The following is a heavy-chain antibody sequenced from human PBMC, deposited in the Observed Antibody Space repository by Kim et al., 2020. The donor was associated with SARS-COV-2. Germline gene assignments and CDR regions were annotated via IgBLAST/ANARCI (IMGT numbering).Heavy chain of an antibody. CDR3: ARSYYYDSSGYYDGGKVAFDI. Sequence: SETLSLTCTVSGGSISSYYWSWIRQPPGKGLEWIGYIYYSGSTNYNPSLKSRVTISVDTSKNQFSLKLSSVTAADTAVYYCARSYYYDSSGYYDGGKVAFDIWGQGTMVTVSS. CDR1: GGSISSYY. J-gene: IGHJ3*02. CDR2: IYYSGST. D-gene: IGHD3-22*01. V-gene: IGHV4-59*13.